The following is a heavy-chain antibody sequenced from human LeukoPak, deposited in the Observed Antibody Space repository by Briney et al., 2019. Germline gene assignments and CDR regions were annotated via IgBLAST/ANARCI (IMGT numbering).Heavy chain of an antibody. CDR3: ARDRPAET. J-gene: IGHJ5*02. V-gene: IGHV4-39*07. Sequence: SETLSLTCTVSGGSVSNGSYYWGWIRQPPGKGLEWIGSIYHSGSTYYNPSLQSRVTISVDTSKNQFSLKLSSVTAADTAVYYCARDRPAETWGRGTLVTVSS. CDR2: IYHSGST. D-gene: IGHD2-2*01. CDR1: GGSVSNGSYY.